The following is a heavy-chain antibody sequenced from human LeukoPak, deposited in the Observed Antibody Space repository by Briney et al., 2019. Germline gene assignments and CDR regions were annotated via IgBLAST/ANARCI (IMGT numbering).Heavy chain of an antibody. J-gene: IGHJ6*03. D-gene: IGHD6-6*01. CDR3: ARDSSSSFWGPLGYYYMDV. Sequence: ASVKVSCKASGYTFTGYYMHWVRQAPGQGLEWMGWINPNSGGTNYAQKFQGRVTMTRDTSISTAYMELSRLRSDDTAVYYCARDSSSSFWGPLGYYYMDVWGKGTTVTVSS. CDR1: GYTFTGYY. CDR2: INPNSGGT. V-gene: IGHV1-2*02.